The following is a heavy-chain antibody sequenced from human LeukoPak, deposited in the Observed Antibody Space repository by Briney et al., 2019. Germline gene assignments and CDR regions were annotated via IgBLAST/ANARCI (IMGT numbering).Heavy chain of an antibody. J-gene: IGHJ5*02. CDR1: GCSISSYY. D-gene: IGHD5-18*01. V-gene: IGHV4-59*01. CDR3: ARVPFTAEYSYGYRNPDNWFDP. Sequence: KSSESLCLTCTASGCSISSYYWSWVRQPPGKGLEWVGYIYYSGSTTYNPSLKSRGTISVDASKNQFSLKLSSVTAADTAVYYCARVPFTAEYSYGYRNPDNWFDPWGQGTLVTVSS. CDR2: IYYSGST.